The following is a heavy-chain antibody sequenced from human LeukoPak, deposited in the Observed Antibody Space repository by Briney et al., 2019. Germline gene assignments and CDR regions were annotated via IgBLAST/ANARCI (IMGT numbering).Heavy chain of an antibody. CDR3: ARGPQGSGSSFRY. D-gene: IGHD3-10*01. V-gene: IGHV3-48*02. J-gene: IGHJ4*02. CDR2: ISSSSSTI. Sequence: GGSLRLSCAASGFTFSIYSMNWVRQAPGKGLEWVSYISSSSSTIYYADSVKGRFTISRDDAKNSLYLQMNSLKDEDTGVYYCARGPQGSGSSFRYWGQGTLVTVSS. CDR1: GFTFSIYS.